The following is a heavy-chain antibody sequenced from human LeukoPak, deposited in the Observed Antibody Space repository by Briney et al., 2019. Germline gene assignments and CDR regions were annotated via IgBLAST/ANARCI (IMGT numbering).Heavy chain of an antibody. CDR3: ARHLSSWSRYYFDY. CDR1: GGSNSSYY. D-gene: IGHD3-3*01. CDR2: IYYSGST. Sequence: PSETLSLTCTVSGGSNSSYYWSWIRQPPGKGLEWIGYIYYSGSTNYNPSLKSRVTISVDTSKNQFSLKLSSVTAADTAVYYCARHLSSWSRYYFDYWGQGTLVTVSS. J-gene: IGHJ4*02. V-gene: IGHV4-59*08.